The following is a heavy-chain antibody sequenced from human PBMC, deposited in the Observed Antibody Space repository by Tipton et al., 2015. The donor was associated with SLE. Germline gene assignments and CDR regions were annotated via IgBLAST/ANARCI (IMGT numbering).Heavy chain of an antibody. CDR1: GGSISSSSYY. Sequence: TLSLTCTVSGGSISSSSYYWGWIRQPPGKGLEWIGSIYYSGSTYYNPSLKSRVTISVDTSKNQFSLKLSSVTAADTAVYYCEGSVAGTDYWGQGTLVTASS. CDR2: IYYSGST. D-gene: IGHD6-19*01. J-gene: IGHJ4*02. CDR3: EGSVAGTDY. V-gene: IGHV4-39*07.